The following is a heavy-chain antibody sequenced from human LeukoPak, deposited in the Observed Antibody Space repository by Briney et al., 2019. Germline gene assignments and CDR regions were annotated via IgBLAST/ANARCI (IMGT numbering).Heavy chain of an antibody. J-gene: IGHJ3*02. CDR1: GGSISNYY. Sequence: SETLSLTCTVSGGSISNYYWSWIRQPPGKGLEWIGYIYYTGSTKYNPSLKSRVTISVDTSKNQFSLKLSSVTAADTAVYYCARGLIAVAVRAAFDIWGQGTMVTVSS. CDR2: IYYTGST. D-gene: IGHD6-19*01. V-gene: IGHV4-59*01. CDR3: ARGLIAVAVRAAFDI.